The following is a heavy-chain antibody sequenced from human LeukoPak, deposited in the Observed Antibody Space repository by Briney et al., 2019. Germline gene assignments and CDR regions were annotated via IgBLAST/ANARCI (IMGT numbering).Heavy chain of an antibody. CDR2: ISGSGGST. V-gene: IGHV3-23*01. Sequence: PGGSLRLSCAASGFTFSSYAMSWVRQAPGKGLEWVSAISGSGGSTYYADSVKGRFTISRDNSKNTLYLQMNSLRAEGTAVYYCAKGDCSGGSCYSFYYGMDVWGQGTTVTVSS. CDR1: GFTFSSYA. J-gene: IGHJ6*02. D-gene: IGHD2-15*01. CDR3: AKGDCSGGSCYSFYYGMDV.